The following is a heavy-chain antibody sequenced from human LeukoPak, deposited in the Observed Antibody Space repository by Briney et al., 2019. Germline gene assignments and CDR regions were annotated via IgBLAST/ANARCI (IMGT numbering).Heavy chain of an antibody. V-gene: IGHV1-69*05. Sequence: SVKVSCKASGGTFSSSAISWVRQAPGQGLEWMGGIIPIFGTANYAQKFQGRVTITTDESTSTAYMELSSLRSEDTAVYYCARGNNQQLGWFDPWGQGTLVTVSS. CDR1: GGTFSSSA. CDR2: IIPIFGTA. J-gene: IGHJ5*02. D-gene: IGHD6-6*01. CDR3: ARGNNQQLGWFDP.